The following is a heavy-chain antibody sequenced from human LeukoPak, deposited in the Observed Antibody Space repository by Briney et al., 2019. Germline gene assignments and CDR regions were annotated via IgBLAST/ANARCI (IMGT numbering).Heavy chain of an antibody. CDR2: ISGTGGGT. Sequence: PGGSLRLSCAASGFTFRSYAMSWVRQAPGKGLEWVSGISGTGGGTYYADSVKGRFTISRDNSKNTLYLQMDNLRAEDTAVYYCAKGGRVVATTYFDYWGQGTLVTVSS. D-gene: IGHD1-1*01. V-gene: IGHV3-23*01. CDR3: AKGGRVVATTYFDY. J-gene: IGHJ4*02. CDR1: GFTFRSYA.